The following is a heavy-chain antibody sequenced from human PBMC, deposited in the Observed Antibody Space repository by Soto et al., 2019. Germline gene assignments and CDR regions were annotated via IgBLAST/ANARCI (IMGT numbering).Heavy chain of an antibody. CDR2: IIPIFGTA. CDR3: ARGQIGYCSGGSCYHAFDI. Sequence: SVKVSCKASGGTFSSYAISWVRQAPGQGLEWMGGIIPIFGTANYAQKFQGRVTITADESTSTAYMELSSLRSEDTAVYYCARGQIGYCSGGSCYHAFDIWGQGTMVTVSS. V-gene: IGHV1-69*13. J-gene: IGHJ3*02. CDR1: GGTFSSYA. D-gene: IGHD2-15*01.